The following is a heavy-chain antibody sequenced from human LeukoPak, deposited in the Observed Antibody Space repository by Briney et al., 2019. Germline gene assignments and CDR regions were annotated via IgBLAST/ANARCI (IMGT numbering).Heavy chain of an antibody. CDR1: GFTVSSNY. J-gene: IGHJ6*02. V-gene: IGHV3-53*01. CDR2: IYSGGST. Sequence: PGGSLRLSCAASGFTVSSNYMSWVRQAPGKGLEWVSVIYSGGSTYYADSVKGRFTISRDNSKNTLYLQTNSLRAEDTAVYYCARPLDDNWGLGYYYYGMDVWGQGTTVTVSS. CDR3: ARPLDDNWGLGYYYYGMDV. D-gene: IGHD7-27*01.